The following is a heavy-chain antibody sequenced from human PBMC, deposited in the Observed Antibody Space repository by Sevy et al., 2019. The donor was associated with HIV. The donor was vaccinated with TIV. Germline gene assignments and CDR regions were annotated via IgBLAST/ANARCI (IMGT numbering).Heavy chain of an antibody. D-gene: IGHD1-1*01. CDR3: AKERELAPFDY. CDR1: GFTFSSCG. V-gene: IGHV3-30*02. Sequence: GGSLRLSCAASGFTFSSCGMHWVRQAPGKGLEWVAFIRYDGSNEYYADSVKGRFTISRDNSKNTLYLQMNSLRAEDTAMYYCAKERELAPFDYWGQGTLVTVSS. CDR2: IRYDGSNE. J-gene: IGHJ4*02.